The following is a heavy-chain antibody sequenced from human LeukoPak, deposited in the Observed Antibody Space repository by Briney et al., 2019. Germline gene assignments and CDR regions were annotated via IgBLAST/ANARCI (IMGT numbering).Heavy chain of an antibody. CDR2: ISYDGSNK. V-gene: IGHV3-30*18. Sequence: GGSLRLSCAASGFTFSSYGMHRVRQAPGKGLEWVAVISYDGSNKYYADSVKGRFTISRDNSKNTLYLQMNSLRAEDTAVYYCAKYVGMWGPLGGETDYWGQGTLVTVSS. CDR1: GFTFSSYG. CDR3: AKYVGMWGPLGGETDY. D-gene: IGHD3-16*01. J-gene: IGHJ4*02.